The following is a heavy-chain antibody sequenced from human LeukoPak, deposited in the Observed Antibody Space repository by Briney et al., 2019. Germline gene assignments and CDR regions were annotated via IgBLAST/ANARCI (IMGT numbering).Heavy chain of an antibody. Sequence: SETLSPTCTVSGGSISSSSYYWGWIRQPPGKGLEWIGSIYYNWNTYYNPSLKSRVTMSVDTSKNQFSLMLSSVTAADTAVYYCASDDYLFSGRPDYWGQGTLVTVSS. CDR3: ASDDYLFSGRPDY. CDR1: GGSISSSSYY. V-gene: IGHV4-39*01. CDR2: IYYNWNT. J-gene: IGHJ4*02. D-gene: IGHD5-12*01.